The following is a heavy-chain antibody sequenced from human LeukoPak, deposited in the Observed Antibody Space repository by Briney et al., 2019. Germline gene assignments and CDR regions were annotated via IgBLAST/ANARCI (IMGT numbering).Heavy chain of an antibody. D-gene: IGHD4-11*01. J-gene: IGHJ3*02. CDR1: GFTVSSYG. V-gene: IGHV3-23*01. CDR2: IRGRGGSS. Sequence: PGGSLRLSCAASGFTVSSYGMSWVRQAPGKGLEWVSAIRGRGGSSYYAVCVKGGFTISRDNSKNTLYLQMNSLRAEDTSVYYCAKGTMTTEAFGIWGQGTMVTVSS. CDR3: AKGTMTTEAFGI.